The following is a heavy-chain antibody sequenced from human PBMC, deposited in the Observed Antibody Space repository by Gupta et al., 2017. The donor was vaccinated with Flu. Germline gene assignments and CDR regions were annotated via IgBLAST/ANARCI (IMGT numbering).Heavy chain of an antibody. CDR1: GYSFSRYW. D-gene: IGHD2-15*01. V-gene: IGHV5-51*03. J-gene: IGHJ6*02. CDR3: ARLTGTAKVAAYYGRDV. CDR2: IYPGYYDT. Sequence: EVHLVQSVAELKQPWESLKISCKGSGYSFSRYWIGRVRQMPGKGLEWMGIIYPGYYDTRYSPSFQGQVKISADKAISTADLQWSSLKAADTAMYYRARLTGTAKVAAYYGRDVWGQGTTVTGSS.